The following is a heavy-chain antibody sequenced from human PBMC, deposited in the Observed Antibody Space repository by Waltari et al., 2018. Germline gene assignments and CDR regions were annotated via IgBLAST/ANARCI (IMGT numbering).Heavy chain of an antibody. CDR3: AKGVSSWYSFGMDV. J-gene: IGHJ6*02. CDR1: GFSCYNFS. Sequence: EVKVVESGGGLVQPGRSLRLSCTGSGFSCYNFSMHWVRQAPGKGLEWVSGMSWDSRAIGYAESVRGRFTISRDNARNSVYLQMNSLRSEDMALYYCAKGVSSWYSFGMDVWGQGTTVTVSS. D-gene: IGHD6-13*01. V-gene: IGHV3-9*03. CDR2: MSWDSRAI.